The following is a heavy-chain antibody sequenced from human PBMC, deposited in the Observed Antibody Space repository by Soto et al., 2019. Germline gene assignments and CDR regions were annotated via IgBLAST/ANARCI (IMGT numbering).Heavy chain of an antibody. CDR1: GFTFSNYA. D-gene: IGHD3-3*01. Sequence: EVHLLESGGGLVQPGGSLRLSCAASGFTFSNYAMGWVRQAPGKGLEWVSTISYNGRNTFSADSVRGRFTISRDDSRNTLYLQMNSLRADDTAVYYCASETYYDFNDWGQGTLVTVSS. V-gene: IGHV3-23*01. CDR2: ISYNGRNT. CDR3: ASETYYDFND. J-gene: IGHJ1*01.